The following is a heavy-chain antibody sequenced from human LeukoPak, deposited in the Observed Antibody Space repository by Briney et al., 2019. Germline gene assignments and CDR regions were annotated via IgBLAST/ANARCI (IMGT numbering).Heavy chain of an antibody. CDR2: IYYSGST. CDR1: GGSISSGSYF. J-gene: IGHJ4*02. V-gene: IGHV4-39*07. D-gene: IGHD3-22*01. Sequence: PSETLSLTCTVSGGSISSGSYFWSWIRQPAGKELEWIGSIYYSGSTYYNPSLKSRVTISVDTSKNQFSLKLSSVTAADTAVYYCARDIDYYDSSGLDYWGQGTLVTVSS. CDR3: ARDIDYYDSSGLDY.